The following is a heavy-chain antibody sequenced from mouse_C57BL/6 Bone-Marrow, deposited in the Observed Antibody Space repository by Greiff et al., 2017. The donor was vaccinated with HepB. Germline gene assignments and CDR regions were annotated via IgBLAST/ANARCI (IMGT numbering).Heavy chain of an antibody. Sequence: VQLKESGAELVRPGASVKLSCTASGFNIKDDYMHWVKQRPEQGLEWIGWIDPENGDTEYASKFQGKATITADTTSNTAYLQLSSLTSEDTDVYYCATDGRSYAMGYWGQGATVTVST. CDR1: GFNIKDDY. D-gene: IGHD1-1*01. CDR2: IDPENGDT. J-gene: IGHJ4*01. CDR3: ATDGRSYAMGY. V-gene: IGHV14-4*01.